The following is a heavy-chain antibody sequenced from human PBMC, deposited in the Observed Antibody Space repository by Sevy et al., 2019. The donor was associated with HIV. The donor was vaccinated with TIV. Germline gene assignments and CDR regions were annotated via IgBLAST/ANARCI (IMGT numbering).Heavy chain of an antibody. J-gene: IGHJ4*02. CDR1: GFTFSNAW. V-gene: IGHV3-15*01. CDR3: TTDLKFLEWLPTMVRGVTPIDY. CDR2: IKSKTDGGTT. D-gene: IGHD3-10*01. Sequence: GGSLRLSCAASGFTFSNAWMSWVRQAPGKGLEWVGRIKSKTDGGTTDYAAPVKGRFTISRDDSKNTLYLQMNSLKTEDTAVYHCTTDLKFLEWLPTMVRGVTPIDYWGQGTLVTVSS.